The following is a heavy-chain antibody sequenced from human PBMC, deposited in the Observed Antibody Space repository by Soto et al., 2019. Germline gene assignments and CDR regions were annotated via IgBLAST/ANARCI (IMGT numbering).Heavy chain of an antibody. J-gene: IGHJ6*02. Sequence: PSETMSLTCTVSGGSISSSVYYWGWIRQPPGKGLEWIGSIYYSGSTYYNPSLKSRVTISVDTSKNQFSLKLSSVTAADTAVYYCARQPTYYDFWSGYYQSYYYYYGMDVWGQGTTVTV. CDR2: IYYSGST. CDR3: ARQPTYYDFWSGYYQSYYYYYGMDV. CDR1: GGSISSSVYY. D-gene: IGHD3-3*01. V-gene: IGHV4-39*01.